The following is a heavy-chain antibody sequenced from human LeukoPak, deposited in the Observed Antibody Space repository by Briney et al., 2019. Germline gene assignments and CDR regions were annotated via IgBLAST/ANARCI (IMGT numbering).Heavy chain of an antibody. Sequence: SETLSLTCTVSGGSISSYYWSWIRQPPGRGLEWIGYIYYSGSTNYNPSLKSRVTISVDTSKNQFSLKLSSVTAADTAVYYCARETGGDSSGTFDYWGQGTLVTVSS. J-gene: IGHJ4*02. V-gene: IGHV4-59*01. D-gene: IGHD3-22*01. CDR2: IYYSGST. CDR1: GGSISSYY. CDR3: ARETGGDSSGTFDY.